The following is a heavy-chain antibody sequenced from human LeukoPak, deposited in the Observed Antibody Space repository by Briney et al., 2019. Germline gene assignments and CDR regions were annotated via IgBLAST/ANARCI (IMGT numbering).Heavy chain of an antibody. Sequence: SETLSLTCTVSGASINNYYWSWIRQPAGEGLEWIGRVYTTGSTNYNPSLKSRVTMSIDTSKNQLSLKLTSLTAADTAVYYCARDGGSGWYMLDYWGRGTLVTVSS. V-gene: IGHV4-4*07. CDR1: GASINNYY. J-gene: IGHJ4*02. CDR3: ARDGGSGWYMLDY. D-gene: IGHD6-19*01. CDR2: VYTTGST.